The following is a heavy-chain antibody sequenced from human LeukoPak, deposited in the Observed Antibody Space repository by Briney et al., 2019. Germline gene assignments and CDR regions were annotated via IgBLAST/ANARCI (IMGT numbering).Heavy chain of an antibody. CDR2: IGTAGDT. Sequence: PGGSLRLSCAASGFTFSSYDMHWVRQATGKGLERVSAIGTAGDTYYPGSAKGRFTISRENAKNSLYLQMNSLRAGDTAVYYCARGKQDAFDIWGQGTMVTVSS. V-gene: IGHV3-13*01. CDR3: ARGKQDAFDI. CDR1: GFTFSSYD. J-gene: IGHJ3*02.